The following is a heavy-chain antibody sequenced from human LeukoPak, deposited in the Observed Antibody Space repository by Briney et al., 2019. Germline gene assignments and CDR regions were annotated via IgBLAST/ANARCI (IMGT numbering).Heavy chain of an antibody. D-gene: IGHD3-10*01. CDR2: IKQDGSEK. CDR3: ARGIRGLAGMWRSYYGMDV. CDR1: GFTFSSYA. Sequence: PGGSLRLSCAASGFTFSSYAMTWVRHAPGKGLEWVANIKQDGSEKYYVDSVKGRFTISRDNTKNSLYLQMNSLRAEDTAVYYCARGIRGLAGMWRSYYGMDVWGQGTTVTVSS. J-gene: IGHJ6*02. V-gene: IGHV3-7*01.